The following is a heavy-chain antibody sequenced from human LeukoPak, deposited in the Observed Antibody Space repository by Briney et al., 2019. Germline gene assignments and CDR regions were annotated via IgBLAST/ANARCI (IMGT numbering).Heavy chain of an antibody. CDR2: IYPDDSDT. CDR3: VRRDFDY. Sequence: GESLKISCKAFGYTFTNYWMGWVRQMPGKGLEYMGIIYPDDSDTRYSPPFKGQVTISADKSINTAYLQWNSLKASDTAMYYCVRRDFDYWGQGTLVTVSS. V-gene: IGHV5-51*01. J-gene: IGHJ4*02. CDR1: GYTFTNYW.